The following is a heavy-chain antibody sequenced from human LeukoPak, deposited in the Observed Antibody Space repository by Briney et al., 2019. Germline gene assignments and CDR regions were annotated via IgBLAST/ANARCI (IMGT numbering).Heavy chain of an antibody. Sequence: ASVKVSCKAPGYIFTSYGISWVRQAPGQGLEWMGWISAYNGDTKYAQKLQGRVTMTTDTSTSTVYMELKSLRSDDTAVYYCARDYAISMIIVQEPTLDYWGQGTLVTVSS. CDR3: ARDYAISMIIVQEPTLDY. CDR1: GYIFTSYG. CDR2: ISAYNGDT. J-gene: IGHJ4*02. D-gene: IGHD3-22*01. V-gene: IGHV1-18*01.